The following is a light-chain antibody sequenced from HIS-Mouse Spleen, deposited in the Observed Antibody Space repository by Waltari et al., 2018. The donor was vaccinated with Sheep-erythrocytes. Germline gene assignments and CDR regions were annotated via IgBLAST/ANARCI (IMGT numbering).Light chain of an antibody. CDR1: SSDVGGYNY. CDR3: SSYTSSSTLEGVV. J-gene: IGLJ2*01. V-gene: IGLV2-14*01. CDR2: DVS. Sequence: QSALTQPRSVSGSPGQSVTISCTGTSSDVGGYNYVSWYQQHPGKAPKLMIYDVSNRPSGVSNRFSGSKSGNTASLTISGLQAEDEADYYCSSYTSSSTLEGVVFGGGTKLTVL.